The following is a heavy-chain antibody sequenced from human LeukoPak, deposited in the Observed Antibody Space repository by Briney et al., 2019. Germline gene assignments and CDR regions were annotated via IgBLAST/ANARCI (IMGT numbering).Heavy chain of an antibody. Sequence: SETLSLTCTVSGGSISSSSYYWSWIRQPPGKGLEWIGYIYYSGSTNYNPSLKSRVTISVDTSKNQFSLKLSSVTAADTAVYYCARGRLEYSSGEPLIHHYYYYYYYMDVWGKGTTVTVSS. V-gene: IGHV4-61*01. J-gene: IGHJ6*03. CDR1: GGSISSSSYY. CDR2: IYYSGST. CDR3: ARGRLEYSSGEPLIHHYYYYYYYMDV. D-gene: IGHD6-19*01.